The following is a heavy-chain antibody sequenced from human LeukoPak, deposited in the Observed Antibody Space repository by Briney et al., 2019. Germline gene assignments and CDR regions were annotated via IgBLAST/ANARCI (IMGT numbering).Heavy chain of an antibody. J-gene: IGHJ4*02. V-gene: IGHV3-30*04. Sequence: GGSLRPSCEASGFTFNTYSMNWARQAPGRGREWVAVISYDGSNKYYADSVKGRFTSSRDNSKNTLYLQMNSLRAEDTAVYYCARDVGLAAVQLPSSTFDYWGQGTLVTVSS. D-gene: IGHD2-2*01. CDR2: ISYDGSNK. CDR1: GFTFNTYS. CDR3: ARDVGLAAVQLPSSTFDY.